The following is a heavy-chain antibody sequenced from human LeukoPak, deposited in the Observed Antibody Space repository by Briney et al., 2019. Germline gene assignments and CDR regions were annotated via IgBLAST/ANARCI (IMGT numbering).Heavy chain of an antibody. CDR3: ARRAGAYSHPYDY. CDR1: GFTFSSYG. CDR2: IYSDDT. D-gene: IGHD4/OR15-4a*01. V-gene: IGHV3-53*01. Sequence: PGGSLRLSCAASGFTFSSYGMSRVRQAPGKGLEWVSFIYSDDTHYSDSVKGRFTISRDNSKNTLYLQMNSLRAEDTAVYYCARRAGAYSHPYDYWGQGTLVTVSS. J-gene: IGHJ4*02.